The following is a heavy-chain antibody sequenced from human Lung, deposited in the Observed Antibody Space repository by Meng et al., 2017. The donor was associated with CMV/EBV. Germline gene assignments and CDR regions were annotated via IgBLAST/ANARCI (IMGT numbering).Heavy chain of an antibody. CDR1: GYSFTSYW. D-gene: IGHD6-6*01. CDR3: ARKEESYSSSGFAY. J-gene: IGHJ4*02. Sequence: GGSLRLSCKGSGYSFTSYWIGWVRQMPGKGLEWMGIIYPGDSDTRYSPSFQGQVTISADKSISTAYLQWSSLKASDTAMYYCARKEESYSSSGFAYWGQGTXVNVAS. CDR2: IYPGDSDT. V-gene: IGHV5-51*01.